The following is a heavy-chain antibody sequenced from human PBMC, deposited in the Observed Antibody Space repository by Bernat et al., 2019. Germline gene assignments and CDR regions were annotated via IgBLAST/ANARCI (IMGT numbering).Heavy chain of an antibody. CDR1: GFTFSSYS. J-gene: IGHJ4*02. D-gene: IGHD5-12*01. CDR2: ISSSSSYI. CDR3: ARDAGGYDFDY. V-gene: IGHV3-21*01. Sequence: EVQLVESGGGLVKPGGSLRLSCAASGFTFSSYSMNWVRQAPGKGLEWVSSISSSSSYIYYADSVKGRFTISRDNAKNSLYLQMNGLRAEETAVYYCARDAGGYDFDYWGQGTLVTVSS.